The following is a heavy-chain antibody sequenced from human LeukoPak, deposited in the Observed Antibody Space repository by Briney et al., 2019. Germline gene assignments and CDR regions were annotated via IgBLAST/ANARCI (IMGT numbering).Heavy chain of an antibody. D-gene: IGHD2-8*01. V-gene: IGHV3-30*02. CDR3: AKDANRYIVRPDPYMDV. CDR2: IRYDGSNK. CDR1: GFTFSSYG. J-gene: IGHJ6*03. Sequence: PGGSLRLSCAASGFTFSSYGMHWVRPAPGKGLEWVAFIRYDGSNKYYADSVKGRFTISRDNSKNTLYLQMNSLRAEDTAVYYCAKDANRYIVRPDPYMDVWGKGTTVTVSS.